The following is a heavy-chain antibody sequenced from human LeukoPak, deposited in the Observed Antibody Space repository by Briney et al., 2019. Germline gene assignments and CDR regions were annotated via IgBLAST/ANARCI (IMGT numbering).Heavy chain of an antibody. CDR2: ISSSTSYI. V-gene: IGHV3-21*01. D-gene: IGHD4-11*01. CDR3: ARGGYGNYPKYFQY. Sequence: PGGSLRLSCAASGFTFSNYSMNWVRQAPGKGLEWVSSISSSTSYIYYADSVKGRFTISRDNAKNSLYLQMNSLRAEDTAVYYCARGGYGNYPKYFQYGGQGTLVTVSS. CDR1: GFTFSNYS. J-gene: IGHJ1*01.